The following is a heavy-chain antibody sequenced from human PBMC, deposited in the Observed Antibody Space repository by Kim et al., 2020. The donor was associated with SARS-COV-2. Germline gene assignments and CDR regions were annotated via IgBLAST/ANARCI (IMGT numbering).Heavy chain of an antibody. CDR2: ISIGSSPI. J-gene: IGHJ6*02. Sequence: GGSLRLSCAASGFSFGKYSMNWVRQAPGKGLEWVSYISIGSSPIYHGDSVKGRFTISRDDAKNSLYLQMNSLRAEDSAVYYCVRGTAGVGYYYYGMDVWGQGPTVTVSS. V-gene: IGHV3-48*04. D-gene: IGHD6-13*01. CDR3: VRGTAGVGYYYYGMDV. CDR1: GFSFGKYS.